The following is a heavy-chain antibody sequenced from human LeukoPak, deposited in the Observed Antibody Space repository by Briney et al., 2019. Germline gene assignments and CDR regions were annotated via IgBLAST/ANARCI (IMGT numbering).Heavy chain of an antibody. CDR3: ARHGYCSGGSWYSASYFSYYGMDV. D-gene: IGHD2-15*01. J-gene: IGHJ6*02. V-gene: IGHV5-10-1*01. Sequence: GESLKISCEGSGFSFTSSWISWVRQMPGKGLEWMGRIDPIDSYTNYSPSFQGHVTISSDKSISTAYLQWSSLKASDTAIYYCARHGYCSGGSWYSASYFSYYGMDVWGQGTSVTVSS. CDR2: IDPIDSYT. CDR1: GFSFTSSW.